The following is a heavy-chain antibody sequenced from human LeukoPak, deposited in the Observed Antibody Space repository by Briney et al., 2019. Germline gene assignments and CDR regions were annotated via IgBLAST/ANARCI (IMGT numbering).Heavy chain of an antibody. CDR2: IYYSGST. D-gene: IGHD3-9*01. J-gene: IGHJ5*02. Sequence: SETLSLTCTVSGGSISSSSYYWGWIRQPPGKGLEWIGSIYYSGSTYYNPSLKSRVTISVDTSKNQFSLELSSVTAADTAVYYCARGNRGYYDILTGYARSRYWFDPWGQGTLVTVSS. CDR3: ARGNRGYYDILTGYARSRYWFDP. V-gene: IGHV4-39*07. CDR1: GGSISSSSYY.